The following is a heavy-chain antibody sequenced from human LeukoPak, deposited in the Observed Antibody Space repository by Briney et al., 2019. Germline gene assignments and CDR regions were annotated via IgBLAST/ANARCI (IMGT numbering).Heavy chain of an antibody. CDR2: TYYRSKWYS. CDR1: GASVSGSAS. V-gene: IGHV6-1*01. D-gene: IGHD1-1*01. Sequence: SQTLSLTCAISGASVSGSASWNWIRQSPSRGLEWLGRTYYRSKWYSEYATSVKSRISINADTSENQFSLQLNSVIPEDTAVYYYARDPDSSNEWGPFDPWGQGTLVTVSS. J-gene: IGHJ5*02. CDR3: ARDPDSSNEWGPFDP.